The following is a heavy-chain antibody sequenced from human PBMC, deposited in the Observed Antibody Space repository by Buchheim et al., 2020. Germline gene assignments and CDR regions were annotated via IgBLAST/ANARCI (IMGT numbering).Heavy chain of an antibody. V-gene: IGHV3-48*01. CDR2: ISSSIGTK. Sequence: EVQLVESGGGLKQPGGSVRLSCGASGFIFGSYGMNWVRQAPGKGLEWLSYISSSIGTKYYADSVKGRFTISRDNAKNSLYLQMNSLRAEDTAVYYCAREAATGWLDPWGQGTL. CDR1: GFIFGSYG. J-gene: IGHJ5*02. D-gene: IGHD6-25*01. CDR3: AREAATGWLDP.